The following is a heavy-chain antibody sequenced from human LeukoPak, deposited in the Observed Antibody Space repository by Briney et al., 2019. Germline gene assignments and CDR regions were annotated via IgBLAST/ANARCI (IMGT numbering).Heavy chain of an antibody. CDR1: GGTFSSYA. D-gene: IGHD3-22*01. V-gene: IGHV1-69*13. J-gene: IGHJ4*02. CDR3: ATNYYDSSGYYYGFDY. CDR2: IIPIFGTA. Sequence: SVKVSRKASGGTFSSYAISWVRQAPGQGLEWMGGIIPIFGTANYAQKFQGRVTITADESTSTAYMELSSLRSEDTAVYYCATNYYDSSGYYYGFDYWGQGTLVTVSS.